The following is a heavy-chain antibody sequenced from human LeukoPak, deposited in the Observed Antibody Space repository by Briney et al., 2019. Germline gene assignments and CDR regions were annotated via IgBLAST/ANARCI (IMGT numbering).Heavy chain of an antibody. D-gene: IGHD3-9*01. CDR3: AQDIGDFDVLTAYYGFDH. CDR1: GLTFDDYA. J-gene: IGHJ4*02. Sequence: AGSLRLSCAASGLTFDDYAMHWVRQAPGKGLEWVSLISADGDKTYYADSVKGRFTICRDDSKTSLYLQMNSLRTEDTALYYCAQDIGDFDVLTAYYGFDHWGPGTLVTVSS. V-gene: IGHV3-43*02. CDR2: ISADGDKT.